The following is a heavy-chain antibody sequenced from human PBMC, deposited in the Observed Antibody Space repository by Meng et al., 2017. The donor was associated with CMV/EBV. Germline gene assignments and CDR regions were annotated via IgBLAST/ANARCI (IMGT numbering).Heavy chain of an antibody. D-gene: IGHD6-13*01. CDR1: GYSISSSNW. Sequence: SETLSLTCAVSGYSISSSNWWGWIRQPPGKGLEWIGYIYYRGSIYYNPSLKSRVTMSVDTSKNQFSLKLNSVTAVDTAVYYCARSNGYSSSWYYFDYWSQGTLVTVSS. J-gene: IGHJ4*02. CDR2: IYYRGSI. V-gene: IGHV4-28*05. CDR3: ARSNGYSSSWYYFDY.